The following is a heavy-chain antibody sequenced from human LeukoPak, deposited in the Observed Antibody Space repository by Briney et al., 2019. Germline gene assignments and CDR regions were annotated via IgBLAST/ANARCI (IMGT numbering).Heavy chain of an antibody. CDR1: GFTFDDYA. D-gene: IGHD2-15*01. V-gene: IGHV3-9*01. CDR3: AKSGLNRFDY. Sequence: PGGSLRLSRAASGFTFDDYAMHWVRQAPGKGLEWVSGISWNSGSIGYADSVKGRFTISRDNAKNSLYLQMNSLRAEDTAVYYCAKSGLNRFDYWGQGTLVTVSS. CDR2: ISWNSGSI. J-gene: IGHJ4*02.